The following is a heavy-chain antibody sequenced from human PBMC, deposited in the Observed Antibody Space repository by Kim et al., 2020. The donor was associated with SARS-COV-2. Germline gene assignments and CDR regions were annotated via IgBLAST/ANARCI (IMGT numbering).Heavy chain of an antibody. J-gene: IGHJ2*01. Sequence: GGSLRLSCAASGFTFSSYDMHWVRQATGKGLEWVSAIGTAGDTYYPGSVKGRFTISRENAKNSLYLQMNSLRAGDTAVYYCAREEGYCSGGSCLDWYFDLWGRGTLVTVSS. V-gene: IGHV3-13*01. CDR1: GFTFSSYD. CDR3: AREEGYCSGGSCLDWYFDL. CDR2: IGTAGDT. D-gene: IGHD2-15*01.